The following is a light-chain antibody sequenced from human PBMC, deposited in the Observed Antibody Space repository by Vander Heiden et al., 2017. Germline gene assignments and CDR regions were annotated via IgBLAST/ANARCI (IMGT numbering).Light chain of an antibody. J-gene: IGKJ1*01. CDR1: QSISTW. V-gene: IGKV1-5*01. CDR2: DAS. Sequence: DIQMTQSPSTLSASVGDRVTITCRASQSISTWLAWYQQEPGKAPKLLIYDASSWESGVPSRFSGSGSGTEFTLTISSLQPDEFATYYCQVDNSYSPRTFGQGTKVDIK. CDR3: QVDNSYSPRT.